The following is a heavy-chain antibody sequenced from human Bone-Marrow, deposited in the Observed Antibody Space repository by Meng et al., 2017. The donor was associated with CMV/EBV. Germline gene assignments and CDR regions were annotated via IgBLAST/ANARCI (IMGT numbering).Heavy chain of an antibody. CDR2: INHSGST. Sequence: SETLSLTCAVYGGSFSGYYWSWIRQPPGKGLEWIGEINHSGSTNYNPSLKSRVTISVDTSKNQFSLKLSSVTAADTAVYYCARVGYYDSSGNYHYWGHGTLVTVSS. J-gene: IGHJ4*01. CDR1: GGSFSGYY. CDR3: ARVGYYDSSGNYHY. D-gene: IGHD3-22*01. V-gene: IGHV4-34*01.